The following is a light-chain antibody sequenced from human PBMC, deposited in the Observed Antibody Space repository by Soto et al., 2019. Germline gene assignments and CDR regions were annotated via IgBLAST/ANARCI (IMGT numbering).Light chain of an antibody. CDR1: QSVSSN. J-gene: IGKJ5*01. Sequence: ERVITQSPPTVSVSPGERATLSFRASQSVSSNLAWYQQKPGQAPRLLIYGASTRATGIPARFSGSGSGTEFTLTISSLQSEDFAVYYCQQYNNWPITFGQGTRLEIK. CDR2: GAS. V-gene: IGKV3-15*01. CDR3: QQYNNWPIT.